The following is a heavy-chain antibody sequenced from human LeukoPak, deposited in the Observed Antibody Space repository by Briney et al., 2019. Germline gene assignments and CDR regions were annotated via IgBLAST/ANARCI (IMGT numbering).Heavy chain of an antibody. D-gene: IGHD4-23*01. Sequence: GGSLRLSCAASGFTFSSYAMSWVRQAPGKGLEWVSAISGGGGSTYYADSEKGRFTISRDSSKTTLYLQMNSLRAEDTAVYYCAKGGGNSYPYHFDYWGQGTLVTVSS. CDR2: ISGGGGST. J-gene: IGHJ4*02. CDR3: AKGGGNSYPYHFDY. V-gene: IGHV3-23*01. CDR1: GFTFSSYA.